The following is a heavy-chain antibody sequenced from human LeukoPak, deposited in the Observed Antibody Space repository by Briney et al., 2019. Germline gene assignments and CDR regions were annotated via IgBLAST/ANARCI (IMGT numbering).Heavy chain of an antibody. CDR3: ARDPYGNYFDY. D-gene: IGHD4-17*01. CDR1: GYTFTGYY. V-gene: IGHV1-2*02. Sequence: ASVKGSCKSSGYTFTGYYMHWVRQAPGQGLEWMGWINPNTGGINYAQKFQGRVTMTRDTSISAAYMELSRLRSDDTAVYYCARDPYGNYFDYWGQGTLVTVSS. CDR2: INPNTGGI. J-gene: IGHJ4*02.